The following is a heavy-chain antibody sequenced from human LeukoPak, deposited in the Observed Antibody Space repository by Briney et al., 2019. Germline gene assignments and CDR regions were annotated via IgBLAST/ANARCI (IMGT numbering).Heavy chain of an antibody. CDR2: ISSSSSYI. CDR3: ARGGITMVRGAPNWYFDL. J-gene: IGHJ2*01. CDR1: GFTFSSYS. Sequence: PGGSLRLSCAASGFTFSSYSMNWVRQAPGKGLEWVSSISSSSSYIYYADSVKGRFTISRDNAKNSLYLQMNSLRAEDTAVYYCARGGITMVRGAPNWYFDLWGRGTLVTVSS. D-gene: IGHD3-10*01. V-gene: IGHV3-21*01.